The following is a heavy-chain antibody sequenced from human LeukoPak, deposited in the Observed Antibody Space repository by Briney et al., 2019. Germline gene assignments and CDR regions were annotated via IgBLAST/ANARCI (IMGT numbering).Heavy chain of an antibody. Sequence: GASVKVSCKASGYTFTGYYMHWVRQAPGQGLEWMGWINPNSGGTNYAQKFQGRVTMTRDTSISTAYMELSRLRSDDTAVYYCARADMVRGVILYYYYMDVWGKGTTVTVSS. CDR2: INPNSGGT. V-gene: IGHV1-2*02. D-gene: IGHD3-10*01. CDR3: ARADMVRGVILYYYYMDV. CDR1: GYTFTGYY. J-gene: IGHJ6*03.